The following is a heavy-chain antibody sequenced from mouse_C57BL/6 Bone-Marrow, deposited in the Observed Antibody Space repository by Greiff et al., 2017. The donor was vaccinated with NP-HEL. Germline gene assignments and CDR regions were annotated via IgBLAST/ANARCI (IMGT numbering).Heavy chain of an antibody. V-gene: IGHV5-9-1*02. CDR2: ISSGGDYI. CDR1: GFTFSSYA. D-gene: IGHD2-12*01. CDR3: TRGRYDPYAMDY. Sequence: EVKLVESGEGLVKPGGSLKLSCAASGFTFSSYAMSWVRQTPEKRLEWVAYISSGGDYIYYADTVKGRFTISRDNARNTLYLQMSSLKSEDTAMYYCTRGRYDPYAMDYWGQGTSVTVSS. J-gene: IGHJ4*01.